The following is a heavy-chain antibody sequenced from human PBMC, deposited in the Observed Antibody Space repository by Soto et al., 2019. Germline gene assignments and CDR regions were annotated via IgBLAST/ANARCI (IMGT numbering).Heavy chain of an antibody. J-gene: IGHJ4*02. CDR3: ARPGEWAANYFDY. D-gene: IGHD3-10*01. CDR1: GYSFNSYW. Sequence: GESLKISCKGSGYSFNSYWITWVRQMPGKGLEWMGRIDPSDSYINYSPSFQGHVTLSVDKAISTAYLQWSSLKASDTAIYYCARPGEWAANYFDYWGQGTLVTVSS. V-gene: IGHV5-10-1*01. CDR2: IDPSDSYI.